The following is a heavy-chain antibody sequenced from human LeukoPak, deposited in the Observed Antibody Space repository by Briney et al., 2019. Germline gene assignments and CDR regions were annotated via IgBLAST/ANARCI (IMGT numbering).Heavy chain of an antibody. J-gene: IGHJ4*02. CDR2: INHSGST. CDR1: GGSISSYY. CDR3: ASRDILASQFDY. V-gene: IGHV4-34*01. Sequence: SETLSLTCTVSGGSISSYYWSWIRQPPGKGLEWIGEINHSGSTNYNPSLKSRVTISVDTSKNQFSLKLSSVTAADTAVYYCASRDILASQFDYWGQGTLVTVSS. D-gene: IGHD3-9*01.